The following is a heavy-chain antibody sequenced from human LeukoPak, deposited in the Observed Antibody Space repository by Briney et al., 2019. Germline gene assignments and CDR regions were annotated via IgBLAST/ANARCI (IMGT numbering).Heavy chain of an antibody. CDR1: GFTFSSYA. V-gene: IGHV3-23*01. J-gene: IGHJ4*02. D-gene: IGHD2-15*01. CDR3: AKVRVGTAHFDY. CDR2: ISGSGGST. Sequence: GGSLRLSCAAFGFTFSSYAMSWVRQAPGKGLEWVSAISGSGGSTYYADSVKGRFTISRDNAKNSLYLQMNSLRAEDTAVYYCAKVRVGTAHFDYWGQGTLVTVSS.